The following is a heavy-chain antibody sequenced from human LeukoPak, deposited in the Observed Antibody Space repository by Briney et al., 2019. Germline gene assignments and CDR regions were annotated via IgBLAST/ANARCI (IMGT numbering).Heavy chain of an antibody. Sequence: SQTLSLTCTVSGGSISSGGYYWSWIRQPPGKGLEWIGYIYHSGSTYYNPSLKSRVTISVDRSKNQFSLKLSSVTAADTAVYYCARFPRAAAGYYFDYWGQGTLVTVSS. D-gene: IGHD6-13*01. J-gene: IGHJ4*02. V-gene: IGHV4-30-2*01. CDR1: GGSISSGGYY. CDR2: IYHSGST. CDR3: ARFPRAAAGYYFDY.